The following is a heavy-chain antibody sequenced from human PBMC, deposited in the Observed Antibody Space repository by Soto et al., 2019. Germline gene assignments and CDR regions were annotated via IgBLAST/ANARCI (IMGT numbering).Heavy chain of an antibody. CDR1: GYIFTNYW. Sequence: PGESLKISCNASGYIFTNYWIGWVRQMPGKGLEWMGIIYPGDSDIRYSPSFEGQVTISADKSITTAYLQWSSLKASDTAMYFCARRGGGTRGGDYWGQGTLVTVSS. J-gene: IGHJ4*02. V-gene: IGHV5-51*01. CDR3: ARRGGGTRGGDY. D-gene: IGHD2-15*01. CDR2: IYPGDSDI.